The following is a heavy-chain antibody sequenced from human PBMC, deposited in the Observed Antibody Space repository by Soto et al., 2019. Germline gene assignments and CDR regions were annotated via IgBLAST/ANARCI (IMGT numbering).Heavy chain of an antibody. CDR2: IIPIFGTA. D-gene: IGHD2-2*01. CDR1: GGTFSSYA. Sequence: QVQLVQSGAEVKKPGSSVKVSCKASGGTFSSYAISWVRQAPGQGLEWMGGIIPIFGTANYAQKFQGRVTITADESTSTAYVERSSLRSEATAVYYCARLFVVQAAIYFDYWGQGTLVTVSS. V-gene: IGHV1-69*01. CDR3: ARLFVVQAAIYFDY. J-gene: IGHJ4*02.